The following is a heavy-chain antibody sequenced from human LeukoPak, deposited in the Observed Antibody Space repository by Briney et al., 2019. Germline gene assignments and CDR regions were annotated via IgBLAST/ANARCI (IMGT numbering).Heavy chain of an antibody. CDR3: ARVGRRGYSYGYFDY. V-gene: IGHV3-11*01. Sequence: GGSLRLSCAASGFTFSDYYMSWIRQVPGKGLEWVSHISSSGITIYYADSVKGRFTISRDNAKNSLYLQMNSLRAEDTAVYYCARVGRRGYSYGYFDYWGQGTLVTVSS. CDR2: ISSSGITI. J-gene: IGHJ4*02. CDR1: GFTFSDYY. D-gene: IGHD5-18*01.